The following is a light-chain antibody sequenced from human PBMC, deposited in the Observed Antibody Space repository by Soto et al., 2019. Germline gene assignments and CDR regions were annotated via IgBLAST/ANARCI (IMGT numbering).Light chain of an antibody. CDR2: DVS. CDR1: QGVTTN. J-gene: IGKJ5*01. CDR3: QQYNNWPFS. Sequence: EIVMTQSPATLSVSPGERATLSCRAGQGVTTNFAWYQQKSGQSPRLLIYDVSIRATGVPARFSGTGSETDFTLTISGLQSEDPAIYFCQQYNNWPFSFGQGTRLE. V-gene: IGKV3-15*01.